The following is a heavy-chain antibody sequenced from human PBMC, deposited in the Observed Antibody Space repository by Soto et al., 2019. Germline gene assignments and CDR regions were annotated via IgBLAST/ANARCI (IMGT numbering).Heavy chain of an antibody. CDR3: ARGPITIFGVVIMGYFDY. V-gene: IGHV1-3*01. CDR1: GYTFTSYA. Sequence: QVQLVQSGAEVKKPGASVKVSCKASGYTFTSYAMHWVRQAPGQRLEWMGWINAGNGNTEYSQKFQGRVTITRDTSASTAYMELSSLRSEDTAVYYCARGPITIFGVVIMGYFDYWGQGTLVTVSS. CDR2: INAGNGNT. J-gene: IGHJ4*02. D-gene: IGHD3-3*01.